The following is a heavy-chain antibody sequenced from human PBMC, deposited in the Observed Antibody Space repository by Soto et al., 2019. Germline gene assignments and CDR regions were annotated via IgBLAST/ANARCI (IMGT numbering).Heavy chain of an antibody. CDR3: ARVKTLRMVAATLRWFDP. CDR2: IYYSGST. D-gene: IGHD2-15*01. Sequence: SETLSLTCTVSGGSISSGGYYWSWIRQHPGKGLEWIGYIYYSGSTYYNPSLKSRVTISVDASKNQFSLKLSSVTAADTAVYYCARVKTLRMVAATLRWFDPWGQGTLVTVSS. J-gene: IGHJ5*02. V-gene: IGHV4-31*03. CDR1: GGSISSGGYY.